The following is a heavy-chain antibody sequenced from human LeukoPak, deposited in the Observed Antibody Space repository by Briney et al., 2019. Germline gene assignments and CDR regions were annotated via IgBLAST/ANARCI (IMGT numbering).Heavy chain of an antibody. CDR3: ATEIVGYGDVHYFDS. CDR1: GYTLTEIS. V-gene: IGHV1-24*01. CDR2: YNPEDVET. D-gene: IGHD4-17*01. J-gene: IGHJ4*02. Sequence: ASVKVSCKVSGYTLTEISMHWVRQAPGQGLEWVGGYNPEDVETIYARSFQGRLTVTEDTSTDPSYMELSSLRAEDTAMYYCATEIVGYGDVHYFDSWGQGTLVTVSS.